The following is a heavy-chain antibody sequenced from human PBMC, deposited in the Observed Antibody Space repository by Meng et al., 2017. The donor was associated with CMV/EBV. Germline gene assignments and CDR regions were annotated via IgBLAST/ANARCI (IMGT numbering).Heavy chain of an antibody. Sequence: ASVKVSCKASGYTFTGYYMHWVRQAPGQGLEWMGWINPNSGGTNYAQKFQGRVTMTRDTSISTAYMELSRLRSDDTAVYYCAREKRVDTTGTAPLDPWGQGTLVTVSS. CDR3: AREKRVDTTGTAPLDP. V-gene: IGHV1-2*02. J-gene: IGHJ5*02. CDR1: GYTFTGYY. CDR2: INPNSGGT. D-gene: IGHD1-1*01.